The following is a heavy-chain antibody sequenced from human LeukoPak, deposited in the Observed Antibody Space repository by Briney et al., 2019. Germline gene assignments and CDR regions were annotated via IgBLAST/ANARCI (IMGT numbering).Heavy chain of an antibody. D-gene: IGHD3-22*01. CDR2: IGGSGGST. CDR1: GFTFSSYA. CDR3: AKDLYDGSGMFDY. J-gene: IGHJ4*02. V-gene: IGHV3-23*01. Sequence: PGGSLRLSCAASGFTFSSYAISCVRQAPGKGLEWVSAIGGSGGSTYYADSVKGRFSISRDNSKNTLYLQMTNLRAEDTAVYYCAKDLYDGSGMFDYWGQGTLVTVSS.